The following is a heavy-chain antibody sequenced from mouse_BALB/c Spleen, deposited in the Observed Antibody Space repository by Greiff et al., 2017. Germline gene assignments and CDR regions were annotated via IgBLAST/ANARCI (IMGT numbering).Heavy chain of an antibody. J-gene: IGHJ3*01. D-gene: IGHD1-1*01. CDR1: GFTFSSYG. CDR3: ARQDGSSSPWFAY. Sequence: EVQRVESGGGLVKPGGSLKLSCAASGFTFSSYGMSWVRQTPDKRLEWVATISSGGSYTYYPDSVKGRFTISRDNAKNTLYLQMSSLKSEDTAMYYCARQDGSSSPWFAYWGQGTLVTVSA. V-gene: IGHV5-6*01. CDR2: ISSGGSYT.